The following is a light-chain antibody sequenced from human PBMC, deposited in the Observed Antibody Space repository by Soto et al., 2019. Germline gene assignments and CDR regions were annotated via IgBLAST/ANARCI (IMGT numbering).Light chain of an antibody. J-gene: IGLJ1*01. CDR1: SSDVGGYNY. Sequence: QSALTQPASVSGSPGQSITISCTGTSSDVGGYNYVSWYQQHPGIAPKLLIYGVTNRPSGVSTRFSGSKSGNTASLTISGIHAKYEADYHCSSYTSASTLLYLFGTGTKVTVL. CDR3: SSYTSASTLLYL. V-gene: IGLV2-14*01. CDR2: GVT.